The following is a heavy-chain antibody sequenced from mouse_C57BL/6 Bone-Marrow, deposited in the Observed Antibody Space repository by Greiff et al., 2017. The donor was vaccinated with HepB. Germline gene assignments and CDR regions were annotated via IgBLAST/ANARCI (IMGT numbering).Heavy chain of an antibody. CDR2: ISYSGTI. V-gene: IGHV3-5*01. CDR1: GISITTGNYR. Sequence: DVKLQESGPGLVKPSQTVFLTCTVTGISITTGNYRWSWIRQFPGNKLEWIGYISYSGTITYNPSLTSRTPITRDTPKNQFFLEMNSLTAEDTATYYCARETYYGSSYIDYWGQGTTLTVSS. D-gene: IGHD1-1*01. J-gene: IGHJ2*01. CDR3: ARETYYGSSYIDY.